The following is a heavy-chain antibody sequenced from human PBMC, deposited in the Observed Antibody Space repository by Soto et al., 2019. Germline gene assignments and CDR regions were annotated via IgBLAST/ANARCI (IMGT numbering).Heavy chain of an antibody. D-gene: IGHD3-10*02. J-gene: IGHJ5*02. Sequence: PSETLSLTCTVSGGSISSSSYYWGWIRQPPGKGLEWIGNINYSGSTIYNPSLKSRVTISVDTSKNLFSLKLSSVTAADTAVYYCARRKRAYVYGAPTPNWFDPWGQGTLVTVSS. CDR3: ARRKRAYVYGAPTPNWFDP. V-gene: IGHV4-39*07. CDR2: INYSGST. CDR1: GGSISSSSYY.